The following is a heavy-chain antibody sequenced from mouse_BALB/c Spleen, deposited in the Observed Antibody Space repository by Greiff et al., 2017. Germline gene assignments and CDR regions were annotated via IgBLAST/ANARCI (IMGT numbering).Heavy chain of an antibody. CDR3: ARDSAKLGPAY. J-gene: IGHJ3*01. CDR1: GYSITSGYY. CDR2: ISYDGSN. Sequence: EVQVVESGPGLVKPSQSLSLTCSVTGYSITSGYYWNWLRQFPGNKLEWMGYISYDGSNNYNPSLKNRISITRDTYKNQFFLKLNSVTTEDTATYYCARDSAKLGPAYWGQGTLVTVSA. V-gene: IGHV3-6*02. D-gene: IGHD4-1*01.